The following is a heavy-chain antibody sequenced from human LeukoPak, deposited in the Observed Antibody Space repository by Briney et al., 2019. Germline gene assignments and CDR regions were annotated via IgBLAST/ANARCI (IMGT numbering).Heavy chain of an antibody. CDR3: ARDFHQTTVTTIDY. Sequence: GGSLRLSCAASGFTFSSYGIHWVRQAPGKGLEWVAVIWYDGSNKYYADSVKGRFTISRDNAKNSLYLQMNSLRAEDTAVYYCARDFHQTTVTTIDYWGQGTLVTVSS. D-gene: IGHD4-17*01. J-gene: IGHJ4*02. CDR2: IWYDGSNK. V-gene: IGHV3-33*01. CDR1: GFTFSSYG.